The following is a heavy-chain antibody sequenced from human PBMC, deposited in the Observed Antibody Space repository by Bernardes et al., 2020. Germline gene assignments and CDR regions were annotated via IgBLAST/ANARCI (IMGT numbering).Heavy chain of an antibody. D-gene: IGHD3-3*01. V-gene: IGHV3-15*01. CDR2: IKSKTDGGTT. Sequence: GGSLRLSCAASGFTFSNAWMSWVRQAPGKGLEWVGRIKSKTDGGTTDYAAPVKGRFTISRDDSKNTLYLQMNSLKTEDTAVYYCTTDRLGYYDFWSRPDFDYWGQGTLVTVSS. CDR3: TTDRLGYYDFWSRPDFDY. J-gene: IGHJ4*02. CDR1: GFTFSNAW.